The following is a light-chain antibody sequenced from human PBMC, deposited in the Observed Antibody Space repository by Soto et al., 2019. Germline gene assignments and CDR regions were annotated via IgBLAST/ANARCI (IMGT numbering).Light chain of an antibody. CDR1: PSNIGNNF. V-gene: IGLV1-51*01. CDR3: ATWDNLLSAGL. CDR2: DNY. Sequence: QSVLPQPPSVSATPGQKGTISCSGGPSNIGNNFVSWYQRLPGTAPRVIIYDNYERPSGIPDRFSAYKSGTSATLDITGLQTGDEADYYCATWDNLLSAGLFGGGTKLTVL. J-gene: IGLJ2*01.